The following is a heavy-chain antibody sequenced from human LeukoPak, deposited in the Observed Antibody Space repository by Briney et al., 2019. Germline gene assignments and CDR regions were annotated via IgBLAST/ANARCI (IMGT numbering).Heavy chain of an antibody. CDR2: ISHSGNT. Sequence: SDTLPLTCTVSGGSIRNYYWSWIRQPPGKGLEWIGHISHSGNTNYNPPFKSRVTILIDTSINEVSLRLTSVTAADTAVYYCARDSYYPETSHYFEDWFDPWGQGTLVTVSS. D-gene: IGHD3-10*01. CDR3: ARDSYYPETSHYFEDWFDP. CDR1: GGSIRNYY. J-gene: IGHJ5*02. V-gene: IGHV4-59*01.